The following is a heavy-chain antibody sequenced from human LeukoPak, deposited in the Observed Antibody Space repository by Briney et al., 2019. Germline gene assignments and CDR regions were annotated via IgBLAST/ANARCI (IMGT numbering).Heavy chain of an antibody. V-gene: IGHV3-9*01. Sequence: PGRSLRLSCAASGFIFDEYAMHWVRQAPGKGLKWASSISWNRGSIAYADSVKGRFTISRDNSKNSLFLQMNGLGPEDTALYYCAKGNSGSYSYYFDCWGQGTLVTVSS. CDR2: ISWNRGSI. CDR1: GFIFDEYA. D-gene: IGHD1-26*01. J-gene: IGHJ4*02. CDR3: AKGNSGSYSYYFDC.